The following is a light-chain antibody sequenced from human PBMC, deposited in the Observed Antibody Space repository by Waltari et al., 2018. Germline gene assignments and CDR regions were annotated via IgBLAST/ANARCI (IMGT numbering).Light chain of an antibody. CDR3: SSYAGSNNLV. CDR1: STDVGHSNY. J-gene: IGLJ2*01. V-gene: IGLV2-8*01. CDR2: EVS. Sequence: QSALTQPPSASGSPGQSVTIPRTGTSTDVGHSNYVSWYQQHPGQAPKLMIYEVSKRPSGVPDRFSGSKSGNTASLTVSGLQAEDEADYYCSSYAGSNNLVFGGGTKLTVL.